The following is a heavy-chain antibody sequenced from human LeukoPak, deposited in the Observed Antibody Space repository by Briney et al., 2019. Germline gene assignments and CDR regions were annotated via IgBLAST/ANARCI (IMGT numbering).Heavy chain of an antibody. CDR3: ARERITSNYYDSSGYHRNAFDI. D-gene: IGHD3-22*01. V-gene: IGHV4-34*01. CDR1: GGSLSGYY. CDR2: IHHRGST. J-gene: IGHJ3*02. Sequence: PSETLSLTCGVYGGSLSGYYWNWIRQPPGKGLEWIGEIHHRGSTDSNPSLKSRVTISLDTSKNQFSLKLSSVTAADTAVYYCARERITSNYYDSSGYHRNAFDIWGQGTMVTVSS.